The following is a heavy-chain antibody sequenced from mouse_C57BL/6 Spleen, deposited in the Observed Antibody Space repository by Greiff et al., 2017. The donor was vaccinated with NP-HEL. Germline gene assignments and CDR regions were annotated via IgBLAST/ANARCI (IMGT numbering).Heavy chain of an antibody. D-gene: IGHD2-2*01. CDR1: GYTFTNYW. Sequence: VKVVESGAELVRPGTSVKMSCKASGYTFTNYWIGWAKQRPGHGLEWIGDIYPGGGYTNYNEKFKGKATLTADKSSSTAYMQFSSLTSEDSAIYYCARGTMVTPMDYWGQGTSVTVSS. CDR2: IYPGGGYT. CDR3: ARGTMVTPMDY. J-gene: IGHJ4*01. V-gene: IGHV1-63*01.